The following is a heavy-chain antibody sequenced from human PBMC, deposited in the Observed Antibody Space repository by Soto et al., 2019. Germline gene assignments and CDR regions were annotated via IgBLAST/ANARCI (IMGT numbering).Heavy chain of an antibody. V-gene: IGHV3-23*01. D-gene: IGHD3-22*01. CDR3: SKDPSALHYVSSGVHFEV. J-gene: IGHJ4*02. CDR2: ISATADIT. CDR1: GFTFSSFA. Sequence: EVQLLESGGGLVLPGGSLRLSCAASGFTFSSFAMSWVRQAPGKGLEWVSSISATADITYYADSVKGRITMSRDNAKNTLYLQMNSLRAEDTAIYYCSKDPSALHYVSSGVHFEVWGQGTLVTVSS.